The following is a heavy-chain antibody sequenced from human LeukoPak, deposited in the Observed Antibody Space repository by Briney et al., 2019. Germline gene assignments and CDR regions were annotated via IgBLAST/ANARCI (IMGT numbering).Heavy chain of an antibody. V-gene: IGHV4-34*01. J-gene: IGHJ4*02. CDR2: INHSGST. D-gene: IGHD3-10*01. Sequence: SETLSLTCAVYGGSFSGYYWSWIRQPPGKGLEWIGEINHSGSTNYNPSLKSRVTISVDTSKNQFSLKLSSVTAADTAVYYCARGSLGAGTMVRGVLGYWGQGTLVTVSS. CDR1: GGSFSGYY. CDR3: ARGSLGAGTMVRGVLGY.